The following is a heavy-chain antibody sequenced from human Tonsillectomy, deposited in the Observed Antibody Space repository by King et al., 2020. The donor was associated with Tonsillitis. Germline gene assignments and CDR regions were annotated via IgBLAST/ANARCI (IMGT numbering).Heavy chain of an antibody. D-gene: IGHD6-19*01. CDR3: ARIVPIGWSDY. CDR2: IYYSGST. CDR1: GGSITNYY. Sequence: VQLQESGPGLVKPSETLSLTCTVSGGSITNYYWTWIRQPPGKGLEWIGYIYYSGSTQYNPSLKSRVTILVDTSKNQFSLKLNSVTAADTAAYYCARIVPIGWSDYWGQGTLVSVSS. V-gene: IGHV4-59*01. J-gene: IGHJ4*02.